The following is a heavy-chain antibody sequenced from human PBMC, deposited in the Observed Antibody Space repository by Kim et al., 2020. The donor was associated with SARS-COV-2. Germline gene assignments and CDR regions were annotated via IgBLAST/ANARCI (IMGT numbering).Heavy chain of an antibody. D-gene: IGHD3-22*01. CDR2: ISSSSSTI. Sequence: GGSLRLSCAASGFTFSSYSMNWVRQAPGKGLEWVSYISSSSSTIYYADSVKGRFTISRDNAKNSLYLQMNSLRDEDTAVYYCARWDLDYYDSSGYLWGSSWYFDLWGRGTLVTVSS. J-gene: IGHJ2*01. V-gene: IGHV3-48*02. CDR3: ARWDLDYYDSSGYLWGSSWYFDL. CDR1: GFTFSSYS.